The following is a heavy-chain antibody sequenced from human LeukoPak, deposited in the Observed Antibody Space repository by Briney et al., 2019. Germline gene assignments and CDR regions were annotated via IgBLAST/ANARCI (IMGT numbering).Heavy chain of an antibody. V-gene: IGHV3-21*01. CDR1: GFTFSSYS. CDR2: ISSSSSYI. Sequence: PGGSPRLSCAASGFTFSSYSMNWVRQAPGKGLEWVSSISSSSSYIYYADSVKGRFTISRDNAKNSLYLQMNSLRAEDTAVYYCAREGYYGSGSYYPNWFDPWGQGTLVTVSS. CDR3: AREGYYGSGSYYPNWFDP. D-gene: IGHD3-10*01. J-gene: IGHJ5*02.